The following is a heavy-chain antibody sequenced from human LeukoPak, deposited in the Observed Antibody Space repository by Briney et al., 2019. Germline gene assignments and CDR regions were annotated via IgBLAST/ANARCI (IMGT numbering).Heavy chain of an antibody. J-gene: IGHJ4*02. CDR2: ISGSGSST. CDR3: AKGTYNDFWSHYFDY. CDR1: GFTFTTYA. V-gene: IGHV3-23*01. Sequence: GGSLRLSCAASGFTFTTYAMNWVRQAPGKGLEWVSVISGSGSSTYYADSVKGRFTISRDNSKNTLFLQMNSLRAEDTAVYYCAKGTYNDFWSHYFDYWGQGTLVTVSS. D-gene: IGHD3-3*01.